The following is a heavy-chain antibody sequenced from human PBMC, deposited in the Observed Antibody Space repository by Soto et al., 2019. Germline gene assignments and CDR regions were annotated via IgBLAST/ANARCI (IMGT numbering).Heavy chain of an antibody. J-gene: IGHJ4*02. CDR1: GFTFSSYA. V-gene: IGHV3-23*01. CDR3: AKGLYYYGSGSLFDY. D-gene: IGHD3-10*01. Sequence: EMQLLESGGGLVQPGGSLRLSCAASGFTFSSYAMSWVRQAPGKGLEWVSAISGSGGSTYYADSVKGRFTISRDNSKNTLYLQMNSLRAEDTAVYYCAKGLYYYGSGSLFDYWGQGTLVTVSS. CDR2: ISGSGGST.